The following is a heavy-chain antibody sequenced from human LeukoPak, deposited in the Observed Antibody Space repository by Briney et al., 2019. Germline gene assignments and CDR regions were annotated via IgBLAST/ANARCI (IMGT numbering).Heavy chain of an antibody. CDR1: GGSFSGHY. CDR2: INHSAST. Sequence: PSETLSLTCALYGGSFSGHYWSWIRQPPGKGLEWIGEINHSASTNYNPSLKSRASITIDTSKNQISLKLSSVTAADTAVYYCASRTPPAYSAVGVGYYFDYWGRGTLVTVSS. CDR3: ASRTPPAYSAVGVGYYFDY. D-gene: IGHD1-26*01. V-gene: IGHV4-34*01. J-gene: IGHJ4*02.